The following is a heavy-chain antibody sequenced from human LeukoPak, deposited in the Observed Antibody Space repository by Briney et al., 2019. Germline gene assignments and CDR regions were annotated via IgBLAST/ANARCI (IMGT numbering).Heavy chain of an antibody. D-gene: IGHD3-22*01. J-gene: IGHJ4*02. CDR2: ISYDGSNK. V-gene: IGHV3-30-3*01. CDR1: GFTFSSYW. CDR3: ARETRDSSGYYYLGAYFDY. Sequence: GGSLRLSCAASGFTFSSYWMSWVRQAPGKGLERVAVISYDGSNKYYADSVKGRFTISRDNSKNTLYLQMNSLRAEDTAVYYCARETRDSSGYYYLGAYFDYWGQGTLVTVSS.